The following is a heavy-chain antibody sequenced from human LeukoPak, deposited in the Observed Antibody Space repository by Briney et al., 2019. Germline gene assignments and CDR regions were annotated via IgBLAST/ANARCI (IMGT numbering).Heavy chain of an antibody. Sequence: GGSLRLSCATSGFTISNAWMSWVRQAPGKGLEWVSSIAGSSGYISYADSVKGRFTISRDNAKKSLYLQMTSLTAEDTAVYYCARDRGAYCGGDCYLGFDYWGRGTLATVSS. CDR3: ARDRGAYCGGDCYLGFDY. V-gene: IGHV3-21*01. CDR1: GFTISNAW. D-gene: IGHD2-21*02. CDR2: IAGSSGYI. J-gene: IGHJ4*01.